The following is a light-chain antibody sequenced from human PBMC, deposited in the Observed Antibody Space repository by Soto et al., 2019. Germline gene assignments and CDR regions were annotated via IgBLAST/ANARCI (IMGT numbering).Light chain of an antibody. CDR2: DAS. CDR1: QSVSSY. Sequence: EIVLTQSPGTLSLSPGERATLSCRASQSVSSYLAWYQQKPGQAPRLLIYDASNRATGIPARFSGSGSGTDFTLTISSLEPEDFAVYYCQQRSNWPPKTFGQGTRLETK. CDR3: QQRSNWPPKT. V-gene: IGKV3-11*01. J-gene: IGKJ5*01.